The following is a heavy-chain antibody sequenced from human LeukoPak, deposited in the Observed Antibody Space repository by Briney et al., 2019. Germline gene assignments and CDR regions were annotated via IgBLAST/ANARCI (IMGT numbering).Heavy chain of an antibody. D-gene: IGHD3-10*01. V-gene: IGHV3-66*01. CDR1: GFIVSDNY. CDR2: FYTGGST. CDR3: AKDHGWFGEFSRYYFDY. Sequence: GGSLRLSCAASGFIVSDNYMSWVRQAPGKGLEWVSVFYTGGSTYYAGSVKGRFTISRDTSKNTVFLQMNSLRAEDTAVYYCAKDHGWFGEFSRYYFDYWGQGTLVTVSS. J-gene: IGHJ4*02.